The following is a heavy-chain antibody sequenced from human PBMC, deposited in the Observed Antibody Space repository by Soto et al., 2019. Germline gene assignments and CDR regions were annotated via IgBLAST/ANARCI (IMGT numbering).Heavy chain of an antibody. CDR1: GGTFSSYA. Sequence: QVQLVQSGAEVKKPGSSVKVSCKASGGTFSSYAISWVRQAPGQGLEWMGGIIPIFGTANYAQKFQGRVTITADESTSTAYMELSSLRSEDTAVYYCAFGWWEWSIDPDAFDIWGQGTMVTVSS. CDR2: IIPIFGTA. D-gene: IGHD3-3*01. CDR3: AFGWWEWSIDPDAFDI. V-gene: IGHV1-69*12. J-gene: IGHJ3*02.